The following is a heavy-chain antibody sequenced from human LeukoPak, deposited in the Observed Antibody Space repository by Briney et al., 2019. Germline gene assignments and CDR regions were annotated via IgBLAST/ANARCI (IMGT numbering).Heavy chain of an antibody. CDR3: VKGTYGSGYYNWFDP. D-gene: IGHD3-10*01. CDR2: ISWNSGSI. CDR1: GFTFDDYA. Sequence: GGSLRLSCAASGFTFDDYAMHWDRQGPGKGLEWVSGISWNSGSIGYADSVKGRFTISRDNAKKSLYLQMNSLRPEDTAFYYCVKGTYGSGYYNWFDPWGQGTLVTVSS. V-gene: IGHV3-9*01. J-gene: IGHJ5*02.